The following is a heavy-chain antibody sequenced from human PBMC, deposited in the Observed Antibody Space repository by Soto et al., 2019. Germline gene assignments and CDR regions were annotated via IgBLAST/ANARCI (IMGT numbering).Heavy chain of an antibody. CDR2: INAGNGNT. J-gene: IGHJ4*02. Sequence: QVQLVQSGAEEKKPGASVKVSCKASGYTFTAYAMHCVRQAPGQRLEWMGWINAGNGNTKYSQKFQGRVTITRDTSAGTAYMELSSLRSEDXXVXXXXXXXXXXXXXDYWGQGTLVTVSS. V-gene: IGHV1-3*05. CDR1: GYTFTAYA. CDR3: XXXXXXXXXXDY.